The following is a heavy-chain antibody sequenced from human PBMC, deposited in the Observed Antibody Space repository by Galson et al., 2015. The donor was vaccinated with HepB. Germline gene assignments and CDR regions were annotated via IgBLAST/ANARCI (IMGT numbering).Heavy chain of an antibody. CDR2: ISANSVYT. Sequence: SLRLSCATSGFSFTSYYMTWIRQTPGKGLEWLSYISANSVYTYYADSVKGRFTISRDNVKNSVFLQMNSPRVDETAVYYCARVALDDYGDHAHFDYWGQGTLVTVSS. D-gene: IGHD4-17*01. J-gene: IGHJ4*02. V-gene: IGHV3-11*06. CDR1: GFSFTSYY. CDR3: ARVALDDYGDHAHFDY.